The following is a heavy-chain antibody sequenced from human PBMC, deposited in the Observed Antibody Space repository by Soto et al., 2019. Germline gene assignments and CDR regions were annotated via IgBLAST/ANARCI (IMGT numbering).Heavy chain of an antibody. V-gene: IGHV4-30-4*01. Sequence: QVQLQESGPGLVKPSQTLSLTCTVSGGSISSGDYYWSWIRQPPGKGLEWIGYIYYSGSTYYNPSLKSRVXRXDXXCKNQFSLKLSSATAADTAVYYCARAAGYYSGMDVWGQGTPVTVSS. J-gene: IGHJ6*02. CDR2: IYYSGST. CDR3: ARAAGYYSGMDV. CDR1: GGSISSGDYY.